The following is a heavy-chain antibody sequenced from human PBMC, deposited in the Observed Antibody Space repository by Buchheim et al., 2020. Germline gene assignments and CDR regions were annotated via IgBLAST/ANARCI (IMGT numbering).Heavy chain of an antibody. D-gene: IGHD4-17*01. Sequence: EVQLVESGGGLVQPGGSLRLSCAASGFTFSRYWMSWVRQAPGKGLEWVANLKQDGSEKYYVDSVKGRFTMSRDNAKNSLYLQMNSLRVEDTAVYYCARVGRDDYVERFNYHFYGLDVWGQGTT. CDR2: LKQDGSEK. V-gene: IGHV3-7*01. J-gene: IGHJ6*02. CDR3: ARVGRDDYVERFNYHFYGLDV. CDR1: GFTFSRYW.